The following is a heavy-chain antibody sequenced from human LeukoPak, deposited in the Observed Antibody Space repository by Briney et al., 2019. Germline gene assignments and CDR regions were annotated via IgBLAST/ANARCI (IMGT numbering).Heavy chain of an antibody. CDR1: GYSFTSYW. Sequence: GESLRISCKGSGYSFTSYWISWVRQMSGKGLEWMGRIDPSDSYTNYSPSFQGHVTISADKSISTAYLQWSSLKASGTAMYYCAITYSSSWDEYFQHWGQGTLVTVSS. V-gene: IGHV5-10-1*01. J-gene: IGHJ1*01. CDR3: AITYSSSWDEYFQH. D-gene: IGHD6-13*01. CDR2: IDPSDSYT.